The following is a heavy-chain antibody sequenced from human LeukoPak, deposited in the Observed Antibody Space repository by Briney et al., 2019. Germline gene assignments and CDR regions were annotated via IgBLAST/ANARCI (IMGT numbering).Heavy chain of an antibody. CDR2: IYTSGST. Sequence: GSLRLSCAASGFTFSDYYWSWIRQPAGKGLEWIGRIYTSGSTNYNPSLKSRVTMSVDTSKNQFSLKLSSVTAADTAVYYCASSISGWYYYYGMDVWGQGTTVTVSS. CDR1: GFTFSDYY. CDR3: ASSISGWYYYYGMDV. D-gene: IGHD6-19*01. V-gene: IGHV4-4*07. J-gene: IGHJ6*02.